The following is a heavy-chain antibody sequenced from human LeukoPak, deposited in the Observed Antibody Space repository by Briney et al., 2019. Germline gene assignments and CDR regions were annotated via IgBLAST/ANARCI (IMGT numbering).Heavy chain of an antibody. V-gene: IGHV4-59*08. CDR1: GGSISSYF. Sequence: MASETLSLTCTVSGGSISSYFWSWIRQPPGKGLEWIGYIYYSGSTNYNPSLKSRVTISLDTSKHQFSLKLTSVTAADTALYYCARHLQWSGGYFDYWGQGTLVTVSS. CDR3: ARHLQWSGGYFDY. CDR2: IYYSGST. D-gene: IGHD6-19*01. J-gene: IGHJ4*02.